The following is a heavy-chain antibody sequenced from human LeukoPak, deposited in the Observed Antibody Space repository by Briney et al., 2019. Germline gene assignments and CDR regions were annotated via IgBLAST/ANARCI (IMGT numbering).Heavy chain of an antibody. J-gene: IGHJ4*02. CDR1: GYTFTSYD. Sequence: ASVKVSCRASGYTFTSYDINCVRQATGQGLEWMGWMNPNSGNTGYAQKFQGRVTMTRNTSISTAYMELSSLRSEDTAVYYCARVPPDGEIDYWGQGTLVTVSS. CDR2: MNPNSGNT. V-gene: IGHV1-8*01. CDR3: ARVPPDGEIDY. D-gene: IGHD5-24*01.